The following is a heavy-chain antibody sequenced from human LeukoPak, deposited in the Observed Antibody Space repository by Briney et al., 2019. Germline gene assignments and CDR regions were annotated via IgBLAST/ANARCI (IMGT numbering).Heavy chain of an antibody. Sequence: PSETLSLTCAVSGYSISSGYYWGWIRQPPGQGLAWIGSIYHSGSTYYNPSLKSRVTISVDTSKNQFSLKLSSVTAADTAVYYCARIYDFWSGYTGRHFDYWGQGTLVTVSS. V-gene: IGHV4-38-2*01. CDR2: IYHSGST. J-gene: IGHJ4*02. D-gene: IGHD3-3*01. CDR3: ARIYDFWSGYTGRHFDY. CDR1: GYSISSGYY.